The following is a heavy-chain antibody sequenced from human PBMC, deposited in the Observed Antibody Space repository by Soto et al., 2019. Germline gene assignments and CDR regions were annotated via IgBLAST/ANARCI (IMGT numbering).Heavy chain of an antibody. CDR2: IIPILGIA. Sequence: GASVKVSCKASGGTFSSYTISWVRQAPGQGLEWMGRIIPILGIANYAQKFQGRVTITADTSTSTAYMELSSLRSDDTAVYYCVKDQSGYAGVYYYYGMDVWGQGTTVTVSS. CDR1: GGTFSSYT. V-gene: IGHV1-69*04. D-gene: IGHD5-12*01. CDR3: VKDQSGYAGVYYYYGMDV. J-gene: IGHJ6*02.